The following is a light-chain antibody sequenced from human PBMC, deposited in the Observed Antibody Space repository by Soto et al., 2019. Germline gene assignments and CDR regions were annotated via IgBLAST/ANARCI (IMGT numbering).Light chain of an antibody. CDR2: AAS. Sequence: MQRGQSPSSLSASVGDRVTITCRASQSISSYLNWYQQKPGKAPKLLIYAASSLQSGVPSRFSGSGSGTDFTLTSISLKPAVSATHYCQQSYRTAWTSGEGTKVDIK. CDR3: QQSYRTAWT. J-gene: IGKJ1*01. V-gene: IGKV1-39*01. CDR1: QSISSY.